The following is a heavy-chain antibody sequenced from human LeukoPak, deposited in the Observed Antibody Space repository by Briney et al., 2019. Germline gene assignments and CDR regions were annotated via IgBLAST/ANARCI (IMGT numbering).Heavy chain of an antibody. CDR3: ARIPLYYYDSSGYYRPVDY. D-gene: IGHD3-22*01. J-gene: IGHJ4*02. CDR1: GYTFTSYG. Sequence: ASVTVSCKASGYTFTSYGISWVRQAPGQGLEWMGWISAYNGNTNYAQKLQGRVTMTTDTSTSTAYMELRSLRSDDTAVYYCARIPLYYYDSSGYYRPVDYWGQGTLVTVSS. CDR2: ISAYNGNT. V-gene: IGHV1-18*01.